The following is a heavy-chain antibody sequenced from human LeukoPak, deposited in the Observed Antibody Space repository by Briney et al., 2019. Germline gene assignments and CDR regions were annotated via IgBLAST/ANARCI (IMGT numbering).Heavy chain of an antibody. CDR1: GFTVCSYA. CDR2: LSRTGDTT. D-gene: IGHD4-11*01. V-gene: IGHV3-23*01. Sequence: GVSLRLSCAASGFTVCSYALSWVRQAPGRGLEWGTGLSRTGDTTYYTSSVKGRFTISRDNSKNTLYLQMNSLRAEDTAVYYCAKRGDYSNRSGLNAFHIWGQGTMVTVSS. CDR3: AKRGDYSNRSGLNAFHI. J-gene: IGHJ3*02.